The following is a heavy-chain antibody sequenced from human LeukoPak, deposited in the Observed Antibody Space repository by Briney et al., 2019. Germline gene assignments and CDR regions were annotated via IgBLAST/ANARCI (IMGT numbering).Heavy chain of an antibody. V-gene: IGHV1-18*01. J-gene: IGHJ6*02. CDR1: GYTFTSYG. D-gene: IGHD3-3*01. CDR2: ISAYNGNT. Sequence: ASVKVSCKASGYTFTSYGIGWVRQAPGQGLEWMGWISAYNGNTNYAQKLQGRVTMTTDTSTSTAYMELRSLRSDDTAVYYCARDSDDFWSGYRYGMDVWGQGTTVTVSS. CDR3: ARDSDDFWSGYRYGMDV.